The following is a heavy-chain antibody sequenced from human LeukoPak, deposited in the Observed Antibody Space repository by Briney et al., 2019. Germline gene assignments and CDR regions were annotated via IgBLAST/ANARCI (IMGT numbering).Heavy chain of an antibody. Sequence: SETLSLTCAVYGVSFSGYYWSWIRQRPGKGLEWSGEINHSGSTNYNPSLKSRVTISVDTSKNQFSLKLSSVTAADTAVYYCVTAVVTPGRFDYWGQGTLVTVSS. D-gene: IGHD3-10*01. J-gene: IGHJ4*02. V-gene: IGHV4-34*01. CDR1: GVSFSGYY. CDR3: VTAVVTPGRFDY. CDR2: INHSGST.